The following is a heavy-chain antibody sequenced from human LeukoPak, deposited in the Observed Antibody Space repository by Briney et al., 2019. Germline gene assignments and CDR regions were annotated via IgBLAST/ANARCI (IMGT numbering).Heavy chain of an antibody. V-gene: IGHV4-4*07. CDR1: GGSISSYY. CDR3: ARDRPVGDYYGSGSYSLDY. D-gene: IGHD3-10*01. Sequence: SETLSLTCTVSGGSISSYYWSWIRQPAGKGLEWIGRIYTSGGTTYNPSLKSRVTMSVDKSKNQLSLKLSSVTAADTAMYYCARDRPVGDYYGSGSYSLDYWGQGTLVTASS. CDR2: IYTSGGT. J-gene: IGHJ4*02.